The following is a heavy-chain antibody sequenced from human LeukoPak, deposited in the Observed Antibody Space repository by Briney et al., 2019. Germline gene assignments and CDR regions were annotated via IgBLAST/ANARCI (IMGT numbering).Heavy chain of an antibody. V-gene: IGHV1-8*01. Sequence: GASVKVSCKASGYTFTSYDINWVRQATGQGLEWLGWMNPNSGNTGYAQKFQGRVTMTRNTSISTAYMELSSLRSEDTAVYYCAGDITIFGNFDPWGQGTLVTVSS. CDR1: GYTFTSYD. J-gene: IGHJ5*02. CDR3: AGDITIFGNFDP. CDR2: MNPNSGNT. D-gene: IGHD3-3*01.